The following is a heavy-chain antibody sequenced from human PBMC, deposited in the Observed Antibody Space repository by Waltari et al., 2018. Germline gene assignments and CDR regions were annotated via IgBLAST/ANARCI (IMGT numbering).Heavy chain of an antibody. V-gene: IGHV3-21*01. Sequence: EVQLVESGGGLVKPGGSLRLSCAASGFTFSSYSMNWVRQAPGKGLEWVSSISSSSSYIYYADSVKGRFTISRDNAKNSLYLQMNSLRAEDTAVYYCASPDVTQSTVTTPHYFDYWGQGTLVTVSS. CDR1: GFTFSSYS. CDR2: ISSSSSYI. CDR3: ASPDVTQSTVTTPHYFDY. J-gene: IGHJ4*02. D-gene: IGHD4-17*01.